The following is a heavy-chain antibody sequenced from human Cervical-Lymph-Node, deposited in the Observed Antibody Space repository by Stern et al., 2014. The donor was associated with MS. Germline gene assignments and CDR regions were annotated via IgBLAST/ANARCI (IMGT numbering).Heavy chain of an antibody. J-gene: IGHJ4*02. V-gene: IGHV3-33*01. Sequence: QVQLVESGGGVVQPGRSLRLSCAASGFDFNSYGIHWVRQAPGKGLEWLAVIWYDGSKKFYADFVRGRFTISRDNSKNTAYLQMNSVRAEDTAIYYCTGVNYDILTGYYSDYWGQGTLVTVSS. D-gene: IGHD3-9*01. CDR3: TGVNYDILTGYYSDY. CDR2: IWYDGSKK. CDR1: GFDFNSYG.